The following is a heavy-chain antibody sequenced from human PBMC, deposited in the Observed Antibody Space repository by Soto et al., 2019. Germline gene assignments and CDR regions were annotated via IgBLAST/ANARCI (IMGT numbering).Heavy chain of an antibody. CDR2: ISGSGSSI. Sequence: GGSLRLSCAASGFTFSSYAMTWVRQTPGKGLQWVSGISGSGSSIYYADSVKGRFTISRDNSKNTLYLQMNSLRDEDTAMYYCAKGGDSSSWKNWFDPWGQGTLVTVSS. J-gene: IGHJ5*02. V-gene: IGHV3-23*01. CDR1: GFTFSSYA. D-gene: IGHD6-13*01. CDR3: AKGGDSSSWKNWFDP.